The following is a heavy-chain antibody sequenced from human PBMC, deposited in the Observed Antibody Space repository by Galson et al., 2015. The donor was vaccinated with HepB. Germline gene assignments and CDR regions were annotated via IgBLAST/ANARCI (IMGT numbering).Heavy chain of an antibody. V-gene: IGHV5-51*01. J-gene: IGHJ5*02. CDR3: ARHLTSSSSVPYDP. Sequence: QSGAEVKKPGESLKISCKGSGYSFTTYWIGWVRQKPGKGLEWMGNIYPGDSETRYSPSFRGQVTISADKSISTAYPQWSSLKASDTAMYYCARHLTSSSSVPYDPWGQGTLVPVSS. CDR1: GYSFTTYW. CDR2: IYPGDSET. D-gene: IGHD6-6*01.